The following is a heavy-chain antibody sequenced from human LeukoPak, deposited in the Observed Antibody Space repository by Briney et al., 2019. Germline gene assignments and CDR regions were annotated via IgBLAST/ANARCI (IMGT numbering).Heavy chain of an antibody. CDR3: TILAVASDFAY. Sequence: PGGSLRLSCAVSGFAFSSYGMHRVRQAPGKGLEWVAIIWYDGSDKYYGDSVKGRFTISRDNSKNTLYLQMNSLRAEDTAVYYCTILAVASDFAYWGQGTLVTVSS. CDR2: IWYDGSDK. CDR1: GFAFSSYG. V-gene: IGHV3-33*01. D-gene: IGHD6-19*01. J-gene: IGHJ4*02.